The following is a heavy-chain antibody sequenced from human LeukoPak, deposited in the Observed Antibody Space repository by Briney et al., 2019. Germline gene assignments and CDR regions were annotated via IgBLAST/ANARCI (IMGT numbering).Heavy chain of an antibody. V-gene: IGHV4-61*02. J-gene: IGHJ4*02. CDR2: IYTSGST. Sequence: SQTLSLTCTVSGGSISSGSYYWSWIRQPAGKGLGWIGRIYTSGSTNYNPSLKSRVTISVDTSKNQFSLKLSSVTAADTAVYYCARADYYDTHYFDYWGQGTLVTVSS. CDR1: GGSISSGSYY. D-gene: IGHD3-22*01. CDR3: ARADYYDTHYFDY.